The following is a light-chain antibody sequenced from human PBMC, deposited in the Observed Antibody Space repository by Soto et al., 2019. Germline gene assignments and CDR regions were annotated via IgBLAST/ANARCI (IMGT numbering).Light chain of an antibody. CDR1: QSVSSN. V-gene: IGKV3-20*01. CDR2: GAS. CDR3: QQYGDSPLT. J-gene: IGKJ4*01. Sequence: EIVMTQSPATLSVSPGERATLSCRASQSVSSNLAWYQQKPGQAPRLLIYGASSRATGIPDRFSGSGSGTDFTLTISRLDPEDFAVYNCQQYGDSPLTFGGGTKVDIK.